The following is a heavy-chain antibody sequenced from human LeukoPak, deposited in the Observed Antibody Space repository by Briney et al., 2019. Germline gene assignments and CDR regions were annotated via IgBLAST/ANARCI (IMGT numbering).Heavy chain of an antibody. CDR2: IYPADSDI. Sequence: GEPLKISCQTSGYTFITYGIGWVRQMPGKGLEWMGTIYPADSDIRYSPSFQGQVTISADKSISTAYLQWSSLKASDTAMYYCARPKVRYSSGWNGDYWGQGTPVTVSS. D-gene: IGHD6-19*01. CDR1: GYTFITYG. CDR3: ARPKVRYSSGWNGDY. J-gene: IGHJ4*02. V-gene: IGHV5-51*01.